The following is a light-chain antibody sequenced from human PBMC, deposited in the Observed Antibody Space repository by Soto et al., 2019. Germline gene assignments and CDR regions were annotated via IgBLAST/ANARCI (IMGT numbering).Light chain of an antibody. J-gene: IGKJ3*01. CDR2: DAS. V-gene: IGKV1-5*01. CDR3: QHYKSYFYT. Sequence: DIQMTQSPSTLSASVGDRVTITCRASQSVSSWLAWYQQKPGKATKLLIYDASSLESGVPSRFSGSGSGTEFTLTISSLQPYDFATYYCQHYKSYFYTFGPGTKVEIK. CDR1: QSVSSW.